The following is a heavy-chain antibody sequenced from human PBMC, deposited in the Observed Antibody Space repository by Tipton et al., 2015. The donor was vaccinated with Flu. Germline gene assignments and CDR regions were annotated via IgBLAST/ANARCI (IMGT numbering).Heavy chain of an antibody. D-gene: IGHD4-17*01. J-gene: IGHJ4*02. CDR2: ISYSGTT. CDR1: GASISDYY. CDR3: ASATTMTTFLY. Sequence: TLSLTCSVSGASISDYYWNWIRQRPGKGLEWLAHISYSGTTDHNPTLKSRLTVSADTSKNQFSLKLTSVTATDTAIYYCASATTMTTFLYWGQGTLVTVSS. V-gene: IGHV4-59*08.